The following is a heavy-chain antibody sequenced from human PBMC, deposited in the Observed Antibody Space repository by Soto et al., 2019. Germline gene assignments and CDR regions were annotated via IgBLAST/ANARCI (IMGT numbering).Heavy chain of an antibody. J-gene: IGHJ4*02. CDR3: ATSQKGYNWSYFDH. V-gene: IGHV4-39*01. CDR1: GASISGSYYY. D-gene: IGHD1-20*01. Sequence: PSETLSLTCAVSGASISGSYYYWAWLRQSPGKGPEWIGSFFYPGFTSYNPSLESRVSVSVDTSKSQFSLKLSAVTAADTAVYYCATSQKGYNWSYFDHWGQGALVT. CDR2: FFYPGFT.